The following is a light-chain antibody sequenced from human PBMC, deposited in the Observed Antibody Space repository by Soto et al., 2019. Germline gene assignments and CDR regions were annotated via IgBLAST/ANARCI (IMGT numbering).Light chain of an antibody. CDR3: SSYTSSSTLVV. CDR2: DVS. CDR1: SSDVGDNS. V-gene: IGLV2-14*01. J-gene: IGLJ2*01. Sequence: QSVLTQPASVSGSPGQSITISCTGTSSDVGDNSVSWYQQHPGKAPKLMIYDVSSRPSGVSNRFSASKSGNTASLTISGLQAEDESDYYCSSYTSSSTLVVFGGGTKLTVL.